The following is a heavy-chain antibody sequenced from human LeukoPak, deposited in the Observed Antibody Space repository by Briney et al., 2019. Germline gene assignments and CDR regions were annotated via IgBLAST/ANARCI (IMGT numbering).Heavy chain of an antibody. D-gene: IGHD3-10*01. Sequence: GGSLRLSCAVSGFTFSNAWMSWVRQAPGKGLEWVGRIKSKTDGGTTDYAAPVKGRFTISRDDSKNTLYLQMNSLKTEDTAVYYCTTSVALLWFGELLGENDYWGQGTLVTVSS. J-gene: IGHJ4*02. CDR3: TTSVALLWFGELLGENDY. V-gene: IGHV3-15*01. CDR1: GFTFSNAW. CDR2: IKSKTDGGTT.